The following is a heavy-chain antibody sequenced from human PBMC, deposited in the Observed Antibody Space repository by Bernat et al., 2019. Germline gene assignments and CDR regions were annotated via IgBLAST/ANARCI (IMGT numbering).Heavy chain of an antibody. Sequence: EVQLVESGGGLVQPGGSLRLSCAASGFTFGGYWMHWVRQAPGKGLVWVSRISSDGSGTTYADSVKGRFTISRDNAKNTLYLQMNSLRAEDTAVYYCARDGAPGSTSYRYYGMDVWGQGTTVTVSS. J-gene: IGHJ6*02. D-gene: IGHD2-2*01. CDR2: ISSDGSGT. CDR1: GFTFGGYW. CDR3: ARDGAPGSTSYRYYGMDV. V-gene: IGHV3-74*01.